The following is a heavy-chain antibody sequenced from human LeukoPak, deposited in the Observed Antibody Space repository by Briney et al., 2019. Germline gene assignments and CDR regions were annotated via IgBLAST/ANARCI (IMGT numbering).Heavy chain of an antibody. CDR2: INPNSGDT. Sequence: ASVKVSCKASGYTFTAYYIHWVRQAPGQGLEWMAFINPNSGDTYSAPQFQGRVTMTRDTSISTASMELSWLSSDDTAVYYCARTLTYYDFWSGSPKPNWFDPWGQGTLVTVSS. V-gene: IGHV1-2*02. CDR3: ARTLTYYDFWSGSPKPNWFDP. J-gene: IGHJ5*02. CDR1: GYTFTAYY. D-gene: IGHD3-3*01.